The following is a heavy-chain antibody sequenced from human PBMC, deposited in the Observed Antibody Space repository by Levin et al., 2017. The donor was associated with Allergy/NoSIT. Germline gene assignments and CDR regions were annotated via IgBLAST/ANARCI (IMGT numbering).Heavy chain of an antibody. CDR3: SFGELFPYFQH. CDR1: GGSFSGYY. J-gene: IGHJ1*01. CDR2: INHSGST. Sequence: PSETLSLTCAVYGGSFSGYYWSWIRQPPGKGLEWIGEINHSGSTNYNPSLKSRVTISVDTSKNQFSLKLSSVTAADTAVYYCSFGELFPYFQHWGQGTLVTVSS. V-gene: IGHV4-34*01. D-gene: IGHD3-10*01.